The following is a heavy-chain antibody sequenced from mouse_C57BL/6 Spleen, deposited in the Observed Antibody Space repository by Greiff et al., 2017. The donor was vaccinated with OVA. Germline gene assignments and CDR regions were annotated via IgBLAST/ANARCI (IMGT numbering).Heavy chain of an antibody. Sequence: EVNPVEPEGGLVQPGCSMKLSCTASGFTFSDYYMAWVRQVPEKGLEWVANINYDGSSTYYLDSLKSRFIISRDNAKNMLYLQMSSLKSEDTATYYCARSLPHYYAMDYWGQGTSVTVSS. V-gene: IGHV5-16*01. CDR3: ARSLPHYYAMDY. CDR2: INYDGSST. J-gene: IGHJ4*01. CDR1: GFTFSDYY. D-gene: IGHD6-2*01.